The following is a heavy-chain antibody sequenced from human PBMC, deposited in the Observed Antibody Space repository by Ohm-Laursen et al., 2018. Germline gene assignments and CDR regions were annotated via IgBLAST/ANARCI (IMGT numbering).Heavy chain of an antibody. Sequence: SETLSLTCSVSGASMIDYYWNWIRQPPGKGLEWIGYIYYSGSTKYNPSLESRVTISLDTSRNQFPLKLRSVTDADTAVYYCARGRVVGGSDAFDIWGQGTMATVSS. V-gene: IGHV4-59*01. CDR1: GASMIDYY. CDR2: IYYSGST. J-gene: IGHJ3*02. CDR3: ARGRVVGGSDAFDI. D-gene: IGHD1-26*01.